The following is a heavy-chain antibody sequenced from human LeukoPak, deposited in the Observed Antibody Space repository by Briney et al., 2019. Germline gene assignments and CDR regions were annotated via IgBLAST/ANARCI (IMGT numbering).Heavy chain of an antibody. CDR1: GYTFTDYY. V-gene: IGHV1-46*04. D-gene: IGHD3-22*01. Sequence: ASVKVSCKASGYTFTDYYIHWGRQAPGQGLEWMGIINPSGGTTSYAQKLQGRATVTRDTSTSTVYMELSSLRSEDTAVYYCARGYETSGYYSPFGYWGQGTLVTVSS. J-gene: IGHJ4*02. CDR3: ARGYETSGYYSPFGY. CDR2: INPSGGTT.